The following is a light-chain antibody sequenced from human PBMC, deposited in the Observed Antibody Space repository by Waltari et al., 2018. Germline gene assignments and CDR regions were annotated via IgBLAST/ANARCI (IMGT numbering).Light chain of an antibody. CDR3: AAWDDSLNGWV. CDR2: DKN. CDR1: SSNLGSYT. V-gene: IGLV1-44*01. Sequence: QSVLTQPPSASGTPGQRVTISCSGRSSNLGSYTVNWYQQLPATAPNILIYDKNRRPSGGPDRFSGSKAGTSASLAISGLQSEDEADYYGAAWDDSLNGWVFGGGSKLTVL. J-gene: IGLJ3*02.